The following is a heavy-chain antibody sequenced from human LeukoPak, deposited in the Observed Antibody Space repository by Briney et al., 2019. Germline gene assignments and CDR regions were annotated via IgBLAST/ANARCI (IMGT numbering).Heavy chain of an antibody. J-gene: IGHJ4*02. V-gene: IGHV3-74*01. CDR1: GFTFSSYW. CDR3: ASSDYGDAIDY. CDR2: INSDGSST. D-gene: IGHD4-17*01. Sequence: GGSLRLSCAASGFTFSSYWMHWVRQAPGRGLVWVSRINSDGSSTSYADSVKGRFTISRDNAKNTLYLQMNSLRAEDTAVHYCASSDYGDAIDYWGQGTLVTVSS.